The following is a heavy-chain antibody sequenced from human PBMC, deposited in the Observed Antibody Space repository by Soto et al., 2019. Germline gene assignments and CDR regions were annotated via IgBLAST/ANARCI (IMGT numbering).Heavy chain of an antibody. J-gene: IGHJ5*02. CDR1: GGTFSTYA. CDR2: IIPIYGTA. V-gene: IGHV1-69*13. D-gene: IGHD3-22*01. CDR3: ARHGRDYYDSSGYLRWFDP. Sequence: SVKVSCKASGGTFSTYAISWVRQAPGQGLEWMGGIIPIYGTANYAQKFQGRLTMTADESTSTVYMELSSLRSDDTAVYFCARHGRDYYDSSGYLRWFDPWGQGTLVTVSS.